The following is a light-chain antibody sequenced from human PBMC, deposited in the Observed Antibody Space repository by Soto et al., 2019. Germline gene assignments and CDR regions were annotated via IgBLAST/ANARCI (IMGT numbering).Light chain of an antibody. CDR1: QSVPGSH. J-gene: IGKJ4*01. CDR3: QHYGSSPLT. CDR2: GAS. V-gene: IGKV3-20*01. Sequence: EIVLTQSPGTLSLSPGERATLSCRASQSVPGSHLAWYQQKPGQAPRLLLYGASTRATGIPDRFSGSGSGTDFTLTISRVEPEYFAVFYCQHYGSSPLTFGGGTKVDIK.